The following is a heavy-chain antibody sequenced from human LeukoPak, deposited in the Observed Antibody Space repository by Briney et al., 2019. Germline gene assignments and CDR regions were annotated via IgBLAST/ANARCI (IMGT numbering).Heavy chain of an antibody. Sequence: GGSLRLSCAGSGFIFSSYAMSWVRQAPGKGLEWVSAISGSGGRKQYADSVKGRFTISRDNSKNTLYMNSLRAEDTAVYYCAKVAPLGDGDYWYFDLWGRGTLVTVSS. V-gene: IGHV3-23*01. CDR1: GFIFSSYA. D-gene: IGHD4-17*01. CDR2: ISGSGGRK. CDR3: AKVAPLGDGDYWYFDL. J-gene: IGHJ2*01.